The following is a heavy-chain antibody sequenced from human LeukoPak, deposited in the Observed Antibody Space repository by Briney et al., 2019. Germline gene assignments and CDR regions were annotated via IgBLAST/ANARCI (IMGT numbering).Heavy chain of an antibody. J-gene: IGHJ4*02. V-gene: IGHV3-30*18. Sequence: GGSLRLSCAASGFTFSSYGMHWVRQAPGKGLEWEAVISYDGSNKYYADSVKGRFTISRDNSKNTLHLQMNNLRAEDTALYYCAKCPVTFGGVIVITSGYFDYWGQGTLVTVSS. CDR2: ISYDGSNK. D-gene: IGHD3-16*02. CDR1: GFTFSSYG. CDR3: AKCPVTFGGVIVITSGYFDY.